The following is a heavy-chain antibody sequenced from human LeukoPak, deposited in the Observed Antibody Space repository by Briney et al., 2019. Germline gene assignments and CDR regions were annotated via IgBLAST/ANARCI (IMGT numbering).Heavy chain of an antibody. J-gene: IGHJ4*02. D-gene: IGHD6-19*01. V-gene: IGHV3-23*01. CDR2: ISVSGGST. CDR1: GFTFSSYG. Sequence: GGSLRLSCAASGFTFSSYGMSWVRQAPGKGLEWVSGISVSGGSTYYTHSVKGRFTISRDNSKNTLYLQMNSLRAEDTAVYYCARCALWLARGLDYWGQGTLVTVSS. CDR3: ARCALWLARGLDY.